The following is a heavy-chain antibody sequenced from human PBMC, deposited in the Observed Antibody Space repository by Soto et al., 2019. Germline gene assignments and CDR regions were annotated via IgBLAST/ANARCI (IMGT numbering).Heavy chain of an antibody. D-gene: IGHD3-10*01. V-gene: IGHV4-59*01. J-gene: IGHJ6*03. CDR3: AREGYGSGSYSYYYYYYMDV. CDR1: GGSISSYY. CDR2: TYYSGST. Sequence: TLSLTCTVSGGSISSYYWSWIRQPPGKGLEWIGYTYYSGSTNYNPSLKSRVTISVDTSKNQFSLKLSSVTAADTAVYYCAREGYGSGSYSYYYYYYMDVWGKGTTVTVSS.